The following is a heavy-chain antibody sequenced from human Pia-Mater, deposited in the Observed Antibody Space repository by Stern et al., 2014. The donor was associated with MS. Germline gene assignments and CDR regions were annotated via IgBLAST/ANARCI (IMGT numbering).Heavy chain of an antibody. CDR2: IYPGDSDT. CDR3: ATAPPRGYTYGNFDY. D-gene: IGHD5-18*01. Sequence: EVQLVESGTEVKKPGESLKISCKGSGYSFSNYWIGWVRQMPGKGLEWIGIIYPGDSDTRYSPSFQGQVTISDAQSINTDYLQWSSLKASDTAIYYCATAPPRGYTYGNFDYWGQVTLVTVSS. CDR1: GYSFSNYW. V-gene: IGHV5-51*03. J-gene: IGHJ4*02.